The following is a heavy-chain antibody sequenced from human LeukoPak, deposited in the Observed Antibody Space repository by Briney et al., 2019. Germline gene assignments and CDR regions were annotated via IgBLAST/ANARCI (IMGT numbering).Heavy chain of an antibody. CDR3: ARKYCSSTSCYFPAFDI. CDR2: IYHSGST. J-gene: IGHJ3*02. D-gene: IGHD2-2*01. CDR1: GYSISSGYY. V-gene: IGHV4-38-2*01. Sequence: SENLSLTCAVSGYSISSGYYWGWIRQPPGKGLEWIGSIYHSGSTYYNPSLKSRVTISVDTSKNQFSLKLSSVTAADTAVYYCARKYCSSTSCYFPAFDIWGQGTMVTVSS.